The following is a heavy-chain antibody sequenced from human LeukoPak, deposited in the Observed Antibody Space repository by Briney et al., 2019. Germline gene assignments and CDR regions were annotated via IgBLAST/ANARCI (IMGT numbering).Heavy chain of an antibody. CDR2: ISGSGGST. CDR1: GFTFSSYA. D-gene: IGHD2-2*01. CDR3: AKPYCSSTSCYRAGWFDP. V-gene: IGHV3-23*01. J-gene: IGHJ5*02. Sequence: GGSLRLSCAASGFTFSSYAMSWVRQAPGKGLEWVSAISGSGGSTYYADSVKGRFTISRGNSKNTLYLQMNSLRAEDTAVYYCAKPYCSSTSCYRAGWFDPWGQGTLVTVSS.